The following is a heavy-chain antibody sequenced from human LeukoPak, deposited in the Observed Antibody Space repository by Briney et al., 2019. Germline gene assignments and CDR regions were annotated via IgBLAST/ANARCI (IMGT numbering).Heavy chain of an antibody. D-gene: IGHD4-17*01. CDR1: GYTFSSFG. J-gene: IGHJ4*02. V-gene: IGHV1-18*01. CDR3: TRDPDGAHDFDY. CDR2: IGVYNGET. Sequence: ASVKVSSKASGYTFSSFGFSWVRQAPGQGLEWMGWIGVYNGETNYAQNFRGRVTMTTDTSTSTDYMELRSLRSDDTAVYYCTRDPDGAHDFDYWGQGTLATVSS.